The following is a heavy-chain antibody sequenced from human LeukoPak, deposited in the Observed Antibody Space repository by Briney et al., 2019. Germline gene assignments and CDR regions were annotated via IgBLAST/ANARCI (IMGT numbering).Heavy chain of an antibody. J-gene: IGHJ4*02. CDR2: INPSGGST. CDR1: GYTFTSYY. D-gene: IGHD4-17*01. V-gene: IGHV1-46*01. Sequence: ASVKVSCKASGYTFTSYYMHWVRQAPGQGLEWMGIINPSGGSTSYAQKFQGRVTMTRDMSTTTVYMELSSLRSEDTAVYYCARVPITVTNPDYWGQGTLVTVSS. CDR3: ARVPITVTNPDY.